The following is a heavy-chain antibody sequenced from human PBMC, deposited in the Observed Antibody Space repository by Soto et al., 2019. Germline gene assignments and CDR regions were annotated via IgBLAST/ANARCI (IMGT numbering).Heavy chain of an antibody. CDR2: ISYDGNTE. D-gene: IGHD4-17*01. J-gene: IGHJ3*02. CDR3: ARVWTTVTTTDAFDI. Sequence: QVQLVESGGGVVHPGRSLRLSCAASGFTFSPYVVHWVRQAPGKGLEWVAVISYDGNTEYYADSVKGRFTIARDNSKSALYLQMNSLRVEDTALYYCARVWTTVTTTDAFDIWGQGTRVTVSS. CDR1: GFTFSPYV. V-gene: IGHV3-30-3*01.